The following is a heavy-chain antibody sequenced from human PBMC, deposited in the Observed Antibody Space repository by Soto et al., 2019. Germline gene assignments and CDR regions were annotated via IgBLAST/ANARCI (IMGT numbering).Heavy chain of an antibody. CDR3: AKDLYDISATDY. CDR2: ISYDGSNK. J-gene: IGHJ4*02. V-gene: IGHV3-30*18. D-gene: IGHD3-9*01. CDR1: GFTFSSYG. Sequence: GGALRVSCAASGFTFSSYGMHWVRQAPGKGLEWVAVISYDGSNKYYADSVKGRFTISRDNSKNTLYLQMNSLRAEDTAVYYCAKDLYDISATDYWGQGTLVTVSS.